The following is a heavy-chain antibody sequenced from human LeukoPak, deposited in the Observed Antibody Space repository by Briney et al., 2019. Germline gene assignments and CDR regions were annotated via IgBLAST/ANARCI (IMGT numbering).Heavy chain of an antibody. J-gene: IGHJ4*02. CDR2: INHSGST. CDR3: ARGLPYYYDSSGYYFGY. Sequence: SETLSLTCAVYGGSFSGYYWSWIRQPPGKGLEWIGEINHSGSTNYNPSLKSQVTISVDTSKNQFSLKLSSVTAADTAVYYCARGLPYYYDSSGYYFGYWGRGTLVTVSS. D-gene: IGHD3-22*01. V-gene: IGHV4-34*01. CDR1: GGSFSGYY.